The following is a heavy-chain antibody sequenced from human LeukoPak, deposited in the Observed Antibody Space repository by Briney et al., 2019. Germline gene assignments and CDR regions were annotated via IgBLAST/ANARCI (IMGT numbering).Heavy chain of an antibody. J-gene: IGHJ4*02. CDR1: GFTFSRFN. D-gene: IGHD3-3*01. V-gene: IGHV3-48*01. CDR2: ISTTGTI. Sequence: PGGSLRLSCAASGFTFSRFNMNWLRQAPGKGLEWLSYISTTGTIYYAESVKGRFSISRDNAKNSLYLQMNSLRPGDTAVYYCARDSLVFGVVTTFDYWGQGTLVTVSS. CDR3: ARDSLVFGVVTTFDY.